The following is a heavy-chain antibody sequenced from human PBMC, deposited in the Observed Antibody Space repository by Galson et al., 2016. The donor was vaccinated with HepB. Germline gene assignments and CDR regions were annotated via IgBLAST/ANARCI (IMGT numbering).Heavy chain of an antibody. V-gene: IGHV1-69*13. CDR2: IILRFGTA. CDR1: GGTFSSYA. J-gene: IGHJ4*02. D-gene: IGHD6-19*01. CDR3: ARTSGSYFDY. Sequence: SVKVSCKASGGTFSSYAISWVRQAPGQGLEWMGGIILRFGTAEDAQEFQGRVTITADESTSTAYMELSSLRSEDTAVYYCARTSGSYFDYWGQGTLVTVSS.